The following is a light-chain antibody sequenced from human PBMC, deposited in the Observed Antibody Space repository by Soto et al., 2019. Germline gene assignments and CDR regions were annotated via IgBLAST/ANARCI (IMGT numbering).Light chain of an antibody. CDR1: QSISSW. CDR2: AAS. Sequence: DIQMTQSPSTLSASVGDRVTITCRASQSISSWSTWCQPQPGKAPNLLIYAASNLQSGVPSRFRGSGSGTGFTFTISSLQPEDFATYYCHQYESLPLTFGQGTRLEI. CDR3: HQYESLPLT. J-gene: IGKJ5*01. V-gene: IGKV1-5*01.